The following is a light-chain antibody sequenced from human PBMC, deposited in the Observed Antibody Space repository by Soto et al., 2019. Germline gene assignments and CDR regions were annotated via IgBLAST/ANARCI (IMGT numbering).Light chain of an antibody. CDR2: NEV. CDR1: NIGSKA. J-gene: IGLJ2*01. V-gene: IGLV3-21*04. Sequence: SYELTQPPSVSVSPGMTARITCGGNNIGSKAVHWYQQRSGQAPVLVINNEVDRPXGIPERFSXSNFGTTATLTINRVEAGDEADYFCHVWDSDRDHPVFGGGTKLTVL. CDR3: HVWDSDRDHPV.